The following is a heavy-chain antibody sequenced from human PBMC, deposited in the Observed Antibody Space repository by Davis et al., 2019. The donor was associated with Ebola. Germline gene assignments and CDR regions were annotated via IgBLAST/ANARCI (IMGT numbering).Heavy chain of an antibody. J-gene: IGHJ4*02. CDR1: GYTFTSYY. CDR2: MNPDSGNT. D-gene: IGHD2-2*02. CDR3: VKGDRQCSSSSCYNY. V-gene: IGHV1-8*02. Sequence: AASVKVSCKASGYTFTSYYMHWVRQAPGQGLEWMGWMNPDSGNTGYAQKFQGRVTMTRTTSIGTAYMELSSLTSEDTAIYYCVKGDRQCSSSSCYNYWGQGTLVTVSS.